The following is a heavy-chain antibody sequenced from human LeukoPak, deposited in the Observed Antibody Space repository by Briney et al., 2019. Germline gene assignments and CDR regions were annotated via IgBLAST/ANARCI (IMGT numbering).Heavy chain of an antibody. CDR1: GFTFSSYA. D-gene: IGHD6-19*01. CDR2: ISGSGGST. CDR3: AKDQVDALGGGWYFPFDP. J-gene: IGHJ5*02. V-gene: IGHV3-23*01. Sequence: GGSLRLSCAASGFTFSSYAMSWVRQAPGKGLEWVSAISGSGGSTYYADSVKGRFSISRDNSKNTLYLQMNSLRAEDTAVYYCAKDQVDALGGGWYFPFDPWGQGTLVTVSS.